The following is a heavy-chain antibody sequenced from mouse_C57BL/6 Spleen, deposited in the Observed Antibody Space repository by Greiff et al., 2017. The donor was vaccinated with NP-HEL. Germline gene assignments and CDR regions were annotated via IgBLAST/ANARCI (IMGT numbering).Heavy chain of an antibody. CDR3: DSNIGMRSFAY. J-gene: IGHJ3*01. V-gene: IGHV1-81*01. Sequence: QVQLQQSGAELARPGASVKLSCKASGYTFTSYGISWVKQRTGQGLEWIGEIYPRSGNTYYNEKFKGKATLTADKSSSTAYIDLRSLTSEDSSFYFCDSNIGMRSFAYWGQGTLVTVSA. CDR1: GYTFTSYG. CDR2: IYPRSGNT. D-gene: IGHD2-5*01.